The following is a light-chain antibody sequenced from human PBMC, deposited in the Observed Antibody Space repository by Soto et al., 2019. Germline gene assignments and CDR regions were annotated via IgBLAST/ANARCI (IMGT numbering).Light chain of an antibody. Sequence: QSVLTQPASVSGSPGQSITISCTGTSSDVGGYNSVSWYQQHPGKAPKLMIYDVSKRPSGVYNRFTGSTSGNTASLTISGLAADDDDDYYCSSDTSSSTVVFGGGTKLTVL. J-gene: IGLJ2*01. CDR2: DVS. V-gene: IGLV2-14*01. CDR3: SSDTSSSTVV. CDR1: SSDVGGYNS.